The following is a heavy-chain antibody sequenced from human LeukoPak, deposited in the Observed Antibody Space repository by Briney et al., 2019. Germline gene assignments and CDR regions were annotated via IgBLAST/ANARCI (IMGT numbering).Heavy chain of an antibody. CDR1: GFAFNTYA. J-gene: IGHJ4*02. CDR3: AREIFGPGSYPDF. CDR2: IWDDGSDK. D-gene: IGHD3-10*01. Sequence: PGRSLRLSCAASGFAFNTYAMHWVRQAPGQGVEWVALIWDDGSDKFYSNSVRGQFTISRENSTNPVSLQMTTLRPADTPFYYCAREIFGPGSYPDFWGQGTLVTVSS. V-gene: IGHV3-33*01.